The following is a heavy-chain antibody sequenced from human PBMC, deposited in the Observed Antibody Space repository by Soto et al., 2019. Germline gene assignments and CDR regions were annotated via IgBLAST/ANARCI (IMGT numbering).Heavy chain of an antibody. J-gene: IGHJ4*02. CDR3: ARDGTLYDSRAYYYLY. CDR2: ITPMFGTP. D-gene: IGHD3-22*01. V-gene: IGHV1-69*13. Sequence: RASVKVSCKASGGTFSSYTITWVRQAPGQGLEWMGGITPMFGTPNYAQKFRGRVTITADESTSTAYMELSSLRSEDTAMYFCARDGTLYDSRAYYYLYWGQGTLVTVSS. CDR1: GGTFSSYT.